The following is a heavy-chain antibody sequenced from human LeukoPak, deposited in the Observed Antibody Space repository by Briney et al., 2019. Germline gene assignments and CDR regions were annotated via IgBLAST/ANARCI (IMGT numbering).Heavy chain of an antibody. J-gene: IGHJ4*02. Sequence: QPGGSLRLSCAASGFTFSSYWMHWVRQAPGKGLVWVSRISSDGSSTSYADSVKGRFTIFRDNAKNTLYLQMNSLGAGDTAVYYCARALPPSVNTPWKWGQRTQVTVSS. D-gene: IGHD1-1*01. CDR3: ARALPPSVNTPWK. CDR2: ISSDGSST. V-gene: IGHV3-74*01. CDR1: GFTFSSYW.